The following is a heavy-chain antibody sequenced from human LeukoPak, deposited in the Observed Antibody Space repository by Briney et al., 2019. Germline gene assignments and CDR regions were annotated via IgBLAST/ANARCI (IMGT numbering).Heavy chain of an antibody. D-gene: IGHD6-19*01. CDR3: ARGRYSSGWYCIDY. Sequence: RASVKVSCKASGYTFTSYAMHWVRQAPGQRLEWMGWINAGNGNTKYSQKFQGRVTITRDTSAGTAYTELSSLRSEDTAVYYCARGRYSSGWYCIDYWGQGTLVTVSS. CDR1: GYTFTSYA. J-gene: IGHJ4*02. CDR2: INAGNGNT. V-gene: IGHV1-3*01.